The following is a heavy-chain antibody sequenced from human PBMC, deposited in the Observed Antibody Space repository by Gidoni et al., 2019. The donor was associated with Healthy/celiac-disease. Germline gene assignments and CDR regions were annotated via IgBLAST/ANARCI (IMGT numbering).Heavy chain of an antibody. V-gene: IGHV4-39*01. J-gene: IGHJ4*02. CDR1: GGSISSSSYY. CDR2: IYYSGST. CDR3: ARQSIGRLRFLEWLYPLDY. D-gene: IGHD3-3*01. Sequence: QLQLQESGPGLVTPSETLSLTCTVSGGSISSSSYYWGWIRQPPGKGLEWIGSIYYSGSTYYNPSLKSRVTISVDTSKNQFSLKLSSVTAADTAVYYCARQSIGRLRFLEWLYPLDYWGQGTLVTVSS.